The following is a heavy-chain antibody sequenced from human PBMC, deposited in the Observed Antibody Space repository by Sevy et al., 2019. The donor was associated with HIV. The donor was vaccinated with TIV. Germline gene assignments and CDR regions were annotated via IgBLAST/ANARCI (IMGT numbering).Heavy chain of an antibody. D-gene: IGHD3-22*01. CDR1: GYTLTKLS. J-gene: IGHJ4*02. V-gene: IGHV1-24*01. Sequence: ASVKVSCKVSGYTLTKLSMHWVRQVRGKGLEWMGSFDPEDGKRIYAQKFQGRFTMTEDTSTDTGYLDLNSLRSEDSAVYFCATTKDYYESSGDPFDYSGQRTLVTVSS. CDR3: ATTKDYYESSGDPFDY. CDR2: FDPEDGKR.